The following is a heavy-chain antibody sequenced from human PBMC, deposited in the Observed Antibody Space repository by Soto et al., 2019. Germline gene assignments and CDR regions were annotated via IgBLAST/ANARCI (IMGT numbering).Heavy chain of an antibody. Sequence: GESLKISYKGSGYSFTSYWISGVRQMPGKGLEWMGRIDPSDSHTNYSPSFQGHVTISADRSSNTIYLHWSSLKASDTAVYYCARYSRRCDYPYCYYCYGMDVWGQGTTVTVSS. CDR2: IDPSDSHT. V-gene: IGHV5-10-1*01. CDR3: ARYSRRCDYPYCYYCYGMDV. D-gene: IGHD4-17*01. CDR1: GYSFTSYW. J-gene: IGHJ6*02.